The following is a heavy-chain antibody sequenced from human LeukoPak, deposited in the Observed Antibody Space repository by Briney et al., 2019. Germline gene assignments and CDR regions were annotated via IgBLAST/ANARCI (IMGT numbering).Heavy chain of an antibody. CDR2: ISYDGSNK. V-gene: IGHV3-30-3*01. D-gene: IGHD5/OR15-5a*01. CDR1: GFTFSSYA. CDR3: ARSVSGVWLFDY. Sequence: GGSLRLSCAASGFTFSSYAMHWVRQAPGKGLEWVAVISYDGSNKYYADSVKGRFTISRDNSKDRLYLQMSDLRAEDTAVYFCARSVSGVWLFDYWGRGTLVTVSS. J-gene: IGHJ4*02.